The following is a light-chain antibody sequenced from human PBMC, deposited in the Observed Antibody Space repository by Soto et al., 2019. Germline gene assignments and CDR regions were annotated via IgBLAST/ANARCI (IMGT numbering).Light chain of an antibody. Sequence: EIVLIQSPATLSWSPGERATLSCRASQSVGSYLAWYQHKPGQAPRLLISDASNRATGIPARFSGSGSETDFTLTISSLEPEDSAVYYCQQRSNWPSLTFGGGTKVEIK. CDR3: QQRSNWPSLT. CDR2: DAS. V-gene: IGKV3-11*01. J-gene: IGKJ4*01. CDR1: QSVGSY.